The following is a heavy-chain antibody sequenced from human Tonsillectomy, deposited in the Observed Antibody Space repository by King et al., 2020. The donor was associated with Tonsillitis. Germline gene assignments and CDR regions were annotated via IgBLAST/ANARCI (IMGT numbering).Heavy chain of an antibody. Sequence: VQLVQSGAEVKKPGASVKVSCKASGYTFSGYYMHWVRQAPGRGLEWMGWINPKSGGTNYAPKFQGRVTMTRDTSISTAYMELKRLKSDDTAVYYCARTAAGYWGQGTLVTVSS. V-gene: IGHV1-2*02. CDR2: INPKSGGT. D-gene: IGHD2-2*01. CDR3: ARTAAGY. J-gene: IGHJ4*02. CDR1: GYTFSGYY.